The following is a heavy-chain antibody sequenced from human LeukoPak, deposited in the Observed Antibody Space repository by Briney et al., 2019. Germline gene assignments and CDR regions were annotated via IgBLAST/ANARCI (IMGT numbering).Heavy chain of an antibody. V-gene: IGHV3-30-3*01. J-gene: IGHJ4*02. CDR3: AKDPYGAPGYFDY. D-gene: IGHD4-17*01. CDR1: GFTFSSYA. Sequence: PGRSLRLSCAASGFTFSSYAMHWVRQAPGKGLEWVAVISYDGSNKYYADSVKGRFTISRDNSKNTLYLQMNSLRAEDTAVYYCAKDPYGAPGYFDYWGQGTLVTVSS. CDR2: ISYDGSNK.